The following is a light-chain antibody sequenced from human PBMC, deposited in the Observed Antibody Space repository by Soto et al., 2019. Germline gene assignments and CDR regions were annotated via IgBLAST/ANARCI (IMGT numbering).Light chain of an antibody. V-gene: IGKV3-15*01. CDR3: HQYNNWPPWT. CDR1: QSVGSD. CDR2: TAS. J-gene: IGKJ1*01. Sequence: EIVLTQSPATLSVSPGERATLSCRASQSVGSDLAWYQHKPGQAPRLVVYTASTRATDIPARFSGNGSGTDFTLTISSLQSEDFAVYYCHQYNNWPPWTFGQGTKVEI.